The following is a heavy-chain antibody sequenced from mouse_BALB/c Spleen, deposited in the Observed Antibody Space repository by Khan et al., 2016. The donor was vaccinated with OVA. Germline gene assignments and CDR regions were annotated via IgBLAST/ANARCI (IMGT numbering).Heavy chain of an antibody. D-gene: IGHD1-1*02. CDR3: ARDRGGFASHYFDY. V-gene: IGHV3-5*02. J-gene: IGHJ2*01. CDR2: IYYSGTI. Sequence: EVQLQESGPGLVKPSQTVSLTCTVTGISITTGNYRWSWIRQFPGNKLEWIGYIYYSGTITYNPSPTSRTTITRATSKNQFFLQMNSLPAEAPATYYCARDRGGFASHYFDYWGQGTTLTVSS. CDR1: GISITTGNYR.